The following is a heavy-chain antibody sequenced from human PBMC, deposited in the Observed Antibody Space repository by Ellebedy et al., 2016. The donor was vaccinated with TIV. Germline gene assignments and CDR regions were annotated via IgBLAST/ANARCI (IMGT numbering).Heavy chain of an antibody. CDR2: ISHSEST. Sequence: SETLSLTCVVSGGSISSGDYVWSWIRLPPGKGLEWIGHISHSESTYYNPSLKSRVTISVDTSKNQFSLELSSVTAADTAVYYCAKDRQVRWYNSWGQGTLVIVSS. V-gene: IGHV4-30-2*01. CDR1: GGSISSGDYV. J-gene: IGHJ5*01. CDR3: AKDRQVRWYNS.